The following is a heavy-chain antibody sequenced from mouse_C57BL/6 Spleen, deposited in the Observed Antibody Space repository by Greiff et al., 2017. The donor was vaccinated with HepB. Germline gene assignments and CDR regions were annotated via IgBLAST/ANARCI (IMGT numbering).Heavy chain of an antibody. Sequence: EVKVVESGPGMVKPSQSLSLTCTVTGYSITSGYDWHWIRHFPGNKLEWMGYISYSGSTNYNPSLESRISITHDTSKNHFFLKLNSVTTEDTATYYCAREDYSNYFDYWGQGTTLTVSS. J-gene: IGHJ2*01. CDR2: ISYSGST. CDR3: AREDYSNYFDY. V-gene: IGHV3-1*01. D-gene: IGHD2-13*01. CDR1: GYSITSGYD.